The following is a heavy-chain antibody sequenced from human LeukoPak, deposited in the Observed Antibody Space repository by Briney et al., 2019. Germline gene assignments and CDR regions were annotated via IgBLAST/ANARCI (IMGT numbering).Heavy chain of an antibody. D-gene: IGHD3-10*01. CDR1: GFTFSSYA. V-gene: IGHV3-23*01. J-gene: IGHJ4*02. Sequence: GGSLRLSCAAPGFTFSSYAMSWVRQAPGKGLEWVSAISGSGGSTYYAAPVKGRFTISRDDSKNTLYLQMNSLKTEDTAVYYCTTDGSGSYCIDYWGQGTLVTVS. CDR2: ISGSGGST. CDR3: TTDGSGSYCIDY.